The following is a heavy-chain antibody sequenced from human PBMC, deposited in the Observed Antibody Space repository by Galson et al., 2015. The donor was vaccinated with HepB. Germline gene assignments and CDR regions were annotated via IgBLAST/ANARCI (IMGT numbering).Heavy chain of an antibody. CDR1: GFTFDDYA. V-gene: IGHV3-9*01. D-gene: IGHD5-24*01. Sequence: SLRLSCAASGFTFDDYAMHWVRQTPGKGLEWVSGIGWNSAYIDYADSVKGRFTISRDNAKNSLYLQMDSLIPEDTALYYCAKARSTNAYKVFDYWGQGILVAVSS. J-gene: IGHJ4*02. CDR2: IGWNSAYI. CDR3: AKARSTNAYKVFDY.